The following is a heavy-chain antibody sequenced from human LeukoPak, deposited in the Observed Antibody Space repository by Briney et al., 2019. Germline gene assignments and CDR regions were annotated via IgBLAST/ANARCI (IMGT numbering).Heavy chain of an antibody. V-gene: IGHV3-23*01. CDR1: GFTFSSYG. CDR2: ISGSGGST. D-gene: IGHD6-19*01. Sequence: GRSLRLSCAASGFTFSSYGMHWVRQAPGKGLEWVSAISGSGGSTYYADSVKGRFTISRDNSKNTLYLQMNSLRAEDTAVYYCAKVGYSSGWFRGNYYFDYWGQGTLVTVSS. CDR3: AKVGYSSGWFRGNYYFDY. J-gene: IGHJ4*02.